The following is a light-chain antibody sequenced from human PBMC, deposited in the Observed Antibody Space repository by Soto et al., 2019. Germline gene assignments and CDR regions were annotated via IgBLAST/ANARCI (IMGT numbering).Light chain of an antibody. J-gene: IGLJ2*01. V-gene: IGLV2-8*01. Sequence: QSALTQPPSASGSPGQSVTISCTGTSSDVGGYNYVSWYQQHPGKAPKLMIYEVSKRPSGVPDRFSGSKSGNTASLTVSGLQAEDEADYYCSSYACSNIHVVFGGGTKVTVL. CDR2: EVS. CDR1: SSDVGGYNY. CDR3: SSYACSNIHVV.